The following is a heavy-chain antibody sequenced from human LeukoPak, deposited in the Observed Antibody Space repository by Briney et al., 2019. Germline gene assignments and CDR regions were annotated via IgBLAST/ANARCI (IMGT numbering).Heavy chain of an antibody. V-gene: IGHV6-1*01. J-gene: IGHJ1*01. D-gene: IGHD6-13*01. Sequence: SQTLSLTCAISGDSVSSNSAAWNWIRQSPSRGLEWLGRTYYRSKWYNDYAVSVKSRITINPDTSKNQFSLQLNSVTSEDTAVYYCSSSSWYSEYFQHWGQGTLVTVSS. CDR2: TYYRSKWYN. CDR1: GDSVSSNSAA. CDR3: SSSSWYSEYFQH.